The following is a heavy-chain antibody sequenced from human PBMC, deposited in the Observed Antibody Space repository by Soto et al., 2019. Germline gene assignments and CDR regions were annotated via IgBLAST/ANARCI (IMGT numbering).Heavy chain of an antibody. CDR2: ISGSGDKT. CDR1: GFTFTNYA. V-gene: IGHV3-23*01. J-gene: IGHJ4*02. D-gene: IGHD2-15*01. Sequence: EVQLLESGGGLVQPGGSLRLSCAASGFTFTNYAMNWVRQTPGKGLEWVSTISGSGDKTFYADAVKGRFTISRDNSKNTLYLQMNSLGAEDTVVYYCAKGGSAYCSGGTCYHPFDYWGQGTLVTVSS. CDR3: AKGGSAYCSGGTCYHPFDY.